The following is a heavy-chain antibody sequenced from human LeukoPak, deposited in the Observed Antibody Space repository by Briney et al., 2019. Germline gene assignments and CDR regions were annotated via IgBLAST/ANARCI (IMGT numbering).Heavy chain of an antibody. CDR2: VFPIFGTP. J-gene: IGHJ4*02. CDR3: TRDSYYYDTSGYPVLI. CDR1: GGTFNRNA. Sequence: TSVKVSCKASGGTFNRNALSWLRQAPGQGLEWMGGVFPIFGTPNYAQRFQGRLTITADESTSTVYMELSSLRSEDTAVYYCTRDSYYYDTSGYPVLIWGQGTLDTVSS. D-gene: IGHD3-22*01. V-gene: IGHV1-69*13.